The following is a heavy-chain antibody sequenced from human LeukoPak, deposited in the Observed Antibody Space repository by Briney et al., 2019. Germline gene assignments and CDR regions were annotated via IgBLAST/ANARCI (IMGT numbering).Heavy chain of an antibody. CDR3: ARGPTMKMDV. CDR1: GFSFSFYW. Sequence: GGSLRLSCAASGFSFSFYWMHWVRQAPGKGPVWVSRIKTDGSIADYADSVKGRFTISRDNAKNTLYLQMNSLRAEDTAVYYCARGPTMKMDVWGKGTTVTVSS. V-gene: IGHV3-74*01. D-gene: IGHD3-22*01. CDR2: IKTDGSIA. J-gene: IGHJ6*04.